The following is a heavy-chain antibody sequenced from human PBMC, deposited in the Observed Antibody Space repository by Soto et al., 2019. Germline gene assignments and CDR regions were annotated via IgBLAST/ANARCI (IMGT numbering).Heavy chain of an antibody. CDR2: ISSSSSTI. V-gene: IGHV3-48*01. D-gene: IGHD3-10*01. CDR1: GFTFSSYS. CDR3: ARGDRRFGELFNYYYGMDV. Sequence: GGSLRLSCAASGFTFSSYSMNWVRQAPGKGLEWVSYISSSSSTIYYADSVKGRFTISRDNAKNSLYLQMNSLRAEDTAVYYCARGDRRFGELFNYYYGMDVWGQGTTVTVSS. J-gene: IGHJ6*02.